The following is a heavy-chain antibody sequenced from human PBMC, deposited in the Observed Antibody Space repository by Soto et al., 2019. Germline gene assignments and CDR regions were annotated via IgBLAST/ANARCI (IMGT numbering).Heavy chain of an antibody. V-gene: IGHV3-23*01. J-gene: IGHJ4*02. CDR3: AKPYSSFDWLLFDY. CDR2: ISASATST. D-gene: IGHD3-9*01. Sequence: GGSLRLSCAASGFTFTSFAMSWVRQAPGKGLEWVSGISASATSTYSADSVKGRFTISRDNSKNTLYLQMNSLRAEDTAVYYCAKPYSSFDWLLFDYWGQGTLVTVSS. CDR1: GFTFTSFA.